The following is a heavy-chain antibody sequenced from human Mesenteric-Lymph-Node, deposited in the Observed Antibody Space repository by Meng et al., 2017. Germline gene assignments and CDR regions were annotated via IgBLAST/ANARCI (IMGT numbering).Heavy chain of an antibody. CDR1: GGTFTYYA. J-gene: IGHJ4*02. V-gene: IGHV1-69*06. CDR2: INPSFGTP. D-gene: IGHD3-9*01. CDR3: VRWDNTGYFFDY. Sequence: QVQLVQSGAEVKKPGASVKVSCKASGGTFTYYAMTWVRHAPGQGLEWMGGINPSFGTPYYAQRFQGRVTITADKSMRTAFLELSSLTPEDTAVYYCVRWDNTGYFFDYWGQGTLVTVSS.